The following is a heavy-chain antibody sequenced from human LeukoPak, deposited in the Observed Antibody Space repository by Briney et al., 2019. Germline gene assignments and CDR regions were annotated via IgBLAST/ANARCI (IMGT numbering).Heavy chain of an antibody. CDR1: GYTFTSYA. V-gene: IGHV1-69*05. CDR3: ASFDFWSGLVDY. CDR2: IIPIFGTA. J-gene: IGHJ4*02. Sequence: SVKVSCKASGYTFTSYAISWVRQAPGQGLKWMGRIIPIFGTANYAQKFQGRVTITTDESTSTAYMELSSLRSEDTAVYYCASFDFWSGLVDYWGQGTLVTVSS. D-gene: IGHD3-3*01.